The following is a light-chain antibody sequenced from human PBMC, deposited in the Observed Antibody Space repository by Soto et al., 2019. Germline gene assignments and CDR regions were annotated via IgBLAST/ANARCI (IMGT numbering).Light chain of an antibody. CDR2: DAS. Sequence: EIVVTQSPATLSVSPGERVTLSCRASQSVSSYLVWYQQKPGQAPRLLIYDASNRATGIPARFSGSGSGTDFTLTISRLEPEDFAVYYCQQYGSSGTFGQGTKVDI. CDR1: QSVSSY. CDR3: QQYGSSGT. J-gene: IGKJ1*01. V-gene: IGKV3-20*01.